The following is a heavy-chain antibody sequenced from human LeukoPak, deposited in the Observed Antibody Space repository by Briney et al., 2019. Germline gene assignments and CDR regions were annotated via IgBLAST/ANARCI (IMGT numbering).Heavy chain of an antibody. CDR1: GFTFSNYG. CDR3: AKDTTSWAPGET. Sequence: GGSLRLSCAASGFTFSNYGMHWVRQAPGKGLEWVAAVSHDGSNKYYAESVKGRFTISRDDSENTLYLQMVGLRAEDTAVYYCAKDTTSWAPGETWGQGTLITVSS. D-gene: IGHD2-2*01. J-gene: IGHJ5*02. CDR2: VSHDGSNK. V-gene: IGHV3-30*18.